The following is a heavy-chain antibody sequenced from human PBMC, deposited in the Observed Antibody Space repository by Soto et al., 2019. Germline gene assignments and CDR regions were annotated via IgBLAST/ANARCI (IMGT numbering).Heavy chain of an antibody. J-gene: IGHJ4*02. D-gene: IGHD3-10*01. CDR3: ARTGWVRGVDY. V-gene: IGHV4-39*01. Sequence: QLQLQESGPGLVKPSETLSLTCTVSGGSISSSSYYWGWIRQPPGKGLEWIGSIYYSGSTYYNPSLKSRVTISVDTSKNQFSLKLSSVTAADTAVYYCARTGWVRGVDYWGQGTLGTVSS. CDR2: IYYSGST. CDR1: GGSISSSSYY.